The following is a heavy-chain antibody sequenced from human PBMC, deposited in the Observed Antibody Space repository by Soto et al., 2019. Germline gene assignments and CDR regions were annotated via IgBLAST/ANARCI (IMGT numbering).Heavy chain of an antibody. J-gene: IGHJ5*02. Sequence: QVQLQESGPGLGKPSGTLSLTCAVSGGSISSSNWWSWVRQPPGKGLEWIGEIYHSGSTNYTPSLQSRVTISVDKSKNQFSLKLNSVTAADTAVYYCARSYCSGGSCYYVSGWFDPWGQGTLVTVSS. CDR3: ARSYCSGGSCYYVSGWFDP. CDR2: IYHSGST. CDR1: GGSISSSNW. D-gene: IGHD2-15*01. V-gene: IGHV4-4*02.